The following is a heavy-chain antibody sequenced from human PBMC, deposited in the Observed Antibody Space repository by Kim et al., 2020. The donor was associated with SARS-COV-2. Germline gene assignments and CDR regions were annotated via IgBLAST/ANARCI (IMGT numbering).Heavy chain of an antibody. V-gene: IGHV3-9*01. CDR2: GSI. J-gene: IGHJ6*02. Sequence: GSIGYADSVKGRFTISRDNAKNSLYLQMNSLRAEDTALYYCAKDFDGMDVWGQGTTVTVSS. CDR3: AKDFDGMDV.